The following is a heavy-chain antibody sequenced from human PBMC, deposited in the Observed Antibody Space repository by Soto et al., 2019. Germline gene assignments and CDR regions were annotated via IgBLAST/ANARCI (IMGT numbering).Heavy chain of an antibody. J-gene: IGHJ4*01. CDR1: GGSFSGYY. CDR2: INHSGST. D-gene: IGHD6-13*01. V-gene: IGHV4-34*01. Sequence: QVQLQQWGAGLLKPSETLSLTCAVYGGSFSGYYWSWIRQPPGKGLEWIGEINHSGSTNYNPSLKSRVTISLDTFKNQCSLKLSSVTAADTDVYYCARGDPRIAAAGREGYYFDYWGQGTLVTVSS. CDR3: ARGDPRIAAAGREGYYFDY.